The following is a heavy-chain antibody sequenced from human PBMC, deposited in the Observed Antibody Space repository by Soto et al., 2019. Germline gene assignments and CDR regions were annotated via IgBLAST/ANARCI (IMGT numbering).Heavy chain of an antibody. J-gene: IGHJ6*02. D-gene: IGHD3-10*01. CDR2: INSDGSST. V-gene: IGHV3-74*01. CDR3: ARAVRSGSYPYYYYGMDV. CDR1: GFTFSNYW. Sequence: GGSLRLSCAASGFTFSNYWMQWVRQAPGKGLVWVSRINSDGSSTSYEDSVKGRFTISRDNAKNTLYLQMNGLRAEDTAVYYCARAVRSGSYPYYYYGMDVWGQGTTVTVSS.